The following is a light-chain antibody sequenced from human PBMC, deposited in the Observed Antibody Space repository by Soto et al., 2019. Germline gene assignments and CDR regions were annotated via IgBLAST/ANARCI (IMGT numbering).Light chain of an antibody. J-gene: IGKJ4*01. CDR3: QQYGSSPLT. CDR2: GAS. Sequence: EVVLTQSPGTLSLSPGERATLSCRASESVSTNSLAWYQQRPDQAPMLLIYGASSRATGIPDRFSGSGSGTDFTDFPLTIAPLEPEDFAVYYCQQYGSSPLTFGGGTKVEIK. V-gene: IGKV3-20*01. CDR1: ESVSTNS.